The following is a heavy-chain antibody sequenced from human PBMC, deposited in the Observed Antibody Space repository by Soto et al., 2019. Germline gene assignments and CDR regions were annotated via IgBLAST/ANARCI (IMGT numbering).Heavy chain of an antibody. J-gene: IGHJ6*01. CDR2: IRSKAYGGTT. Sequence: HPGGSLRLSCTASGFTFGDYAMSWFRQAPGKGLEWVGFIRSKAYGGTTEYAASVKGRFTISRDDSKSIAYLQMNSLKTEDTAVYYCTSLFMTNYYYDGMDVWGQGTTVTVSS. CDR1: GFTFGDYA. D-gene: IGHD3-16*01. CDR3: TSLFMTNYYYDGMDV. V-gene: IGHV3-49*03.